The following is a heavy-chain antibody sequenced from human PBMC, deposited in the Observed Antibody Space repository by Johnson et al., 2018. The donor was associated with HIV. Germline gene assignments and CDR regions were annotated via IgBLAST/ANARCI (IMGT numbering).Heavy chain of an antibody. Sequence: QVLLVESGGGVVQPGRSLRLSCAASGFTFSSYAMHWVRQAPGKGLEWVAVISYVGCNKYYADSVKCRFTISRDNSKNTLYLQMNSLRAEDTAVYYCARDYREANAFDIWGQGTMVTVSS. CDR1: GFTFSSYA. V-gene: IGHV3-30*04. J-gene: IGHJ3*02. CDR3: ARDYREANAFDI. CDR2: ISYVGCNK. D-gene: IGHD1-26*01.